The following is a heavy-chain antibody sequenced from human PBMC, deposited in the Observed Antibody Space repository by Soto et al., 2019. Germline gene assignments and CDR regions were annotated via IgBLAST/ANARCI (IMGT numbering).Heavy chain of an antibody. CDR1: GYTFTSYG. J-gene: IGHJ4*02. D-gene: IGHD3-3*01. V-gene: IGHV1-18*01. CDR2: ISVYDGNT. Sequence: ASVKVSCKASGYTFTSYGISWVRQAPGQGLEWMGWISVYDGNTNYAQKLQGRVTMTTDTSTSTAYMELRSLRSDDTAVYYCARVYDFWSGYSNPFDYWGQGTPVTVSS. CDR3: ARVYDFWSGYSNPFDY.